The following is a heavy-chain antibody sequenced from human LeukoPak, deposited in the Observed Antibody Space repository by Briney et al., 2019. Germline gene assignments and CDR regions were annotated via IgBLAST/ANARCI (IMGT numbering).Heavy chain of an antibody. CDR2: INPNSGGT. D-gene: IGHD3-3*01. V-gene: IGHV1-2*04. J-gene: IGHJ6*02. CDR1: GYTFTGYY. CDR3: ARMYPTIFGVVIIGDGMDV. Sequence: ASVKVSCKASGYTFTGYYMHWVRQAPGQGLEWMGWINPNSGGTNYAQKFQGWVTMTRDTSISTAYMELSRLRSDDTAVYYCARMYPTIFGVVIIGDGMDVWGQGTTVTVSS.